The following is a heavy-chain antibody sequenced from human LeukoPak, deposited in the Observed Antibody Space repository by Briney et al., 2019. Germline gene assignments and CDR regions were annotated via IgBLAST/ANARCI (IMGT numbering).Heavy chain of an antibody. D-gene: IGHD5-18*01. CDR1: GFTFSSYA. V-gene: IGHV3-23*01. CDR2: ISGSGGST. CDR3: AKYYLTRGGTAMLLDAFDI. Sequence: PGASLRLSCAASGFTFSSYAMSWVRQAPGKGLEGVSAISGSGGSTYYADSVKGRFTISRDNSKNTLYLQMNSLKAEDTAVYYCAKYYLTRGGTAMLLDAFDIWGQGTMVTVSS. J-gene: IGHJ3*02.